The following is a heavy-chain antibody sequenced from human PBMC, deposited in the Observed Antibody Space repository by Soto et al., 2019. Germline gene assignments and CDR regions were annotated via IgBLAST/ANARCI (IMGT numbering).Heavy chain of an antibody. CDR3: ARLGSSGWYQGSYFDY. Sequence: QLQLQESGPGLVKPSETLSLTCIVSGGSITRNNHYWGWIRQSPGKGLEWLGSILYSGSTNYNPSLKSRVTLSVETSKNQFSLKMSPVTAADTALYYCARLGSSGWYQGSYFDYWGQGTRVTVSS. V-gene: IGHV4-39*01. D-gene: IGHD6-19*01. CDR1: GGSITRNNHY. J-gene: IGHJ4*02. CDR2: ILYSGST.